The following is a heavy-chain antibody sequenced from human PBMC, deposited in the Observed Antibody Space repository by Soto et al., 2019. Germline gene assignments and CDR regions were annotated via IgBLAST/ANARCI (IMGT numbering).Heavy chain of an antibody. CDR3: ARDKEYHYGDYPYYYYYGMDV. V-gene: IGHV3-30-3*01. J-gene: IGHJ6*02. Sequence: GGSLRLSCAASGFTFSSYAMHWVRQAPGKGLEWVAVISYDGSNKYYADSVKGRFTISRDNSKNTLYLQMNSLRAEDTAVYYCARDKEYHYGDYPYYYYYGMDVWGQGTTVTVSS. CDR2: ISYDGSNK. CDR1: GFTFSSYA. D-gene: IGHD4-17*01.